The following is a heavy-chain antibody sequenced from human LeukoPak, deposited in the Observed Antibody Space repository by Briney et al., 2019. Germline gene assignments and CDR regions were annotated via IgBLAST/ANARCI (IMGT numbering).Heavy chain of an antibody. CDR3: ATQILLCHYY. D-gene: IGHD3-10*01. CDR1: GGSFSGYY. CDR2: IFYSGTT. J-gene: IGHJ4*02. Sequence: PSETLSLTCAVYGGSFSGYYWSWIRQPPGKGLEWIGTIFYSGTTYYNPSLKSRVTMSVDTSNNQFSLKLTSVTAADTAMYYCATQILLCHYYWGQGTLVTVSS. V-gene: IGHV4-34*12.